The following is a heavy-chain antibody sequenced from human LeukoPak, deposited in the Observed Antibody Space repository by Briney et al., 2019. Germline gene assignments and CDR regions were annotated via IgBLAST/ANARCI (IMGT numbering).Heavy chain of an antibody. CDR3: AKSHLADYDFWSGYYTSSYGMDV. Sequence: SVTVSFKASGGTFSSYAISWVRQAPGQGLEWMGGIIPIFGTANYAQKFQGRVPITADESTSTAYMELSSLRSEDTAVYYCAKSHLADYDFWSGYYTSSYGMDVWGQGTTVTVSS. V-gene: IGHV1-69*13. D-gene: IGHD3-3*01. CDR1: GGTFSSYA. J-gene: IGHJ6*02. CDR2: IIPIFGTA.